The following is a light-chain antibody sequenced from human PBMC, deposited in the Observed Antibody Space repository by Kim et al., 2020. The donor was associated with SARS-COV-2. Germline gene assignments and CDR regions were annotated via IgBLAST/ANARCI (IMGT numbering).Light chain of an antibody. J-gene: IGKJ3*01. V-gene: IGKV3-11*01. CDR1: QSVSSY. Sequence: LSPGERATLSCRASQSVSSYLAWYQQKPGQAPRLLIYDASNRATGIPARFSGSGSGTDFTLTISSLEPEDFAVYYCQQRSNWPSTFGPGTKVDIK. CDR3: QQRSNWPST. CDR2: DAS.